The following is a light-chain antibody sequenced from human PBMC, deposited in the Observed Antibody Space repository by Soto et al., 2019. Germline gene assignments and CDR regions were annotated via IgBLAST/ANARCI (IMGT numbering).Light chain of an antibody. J-gene: IGKJ4*01. V-gene: IGKV2-28*01. CDR2: LGS. CDR1: RNLLHSNGYYY. CDR3: AQGLATPFT. Sequence: EIVLTQSPLSLPVTPGEPASISCRSSRNLLHSNGYYYLDWYLQKPGQSPQLLIYLGSNRASGVPDRFSGSGSGTDFTLTISRXEAEDVGVYFCAQGLATPFTFGGGTKVDIK.